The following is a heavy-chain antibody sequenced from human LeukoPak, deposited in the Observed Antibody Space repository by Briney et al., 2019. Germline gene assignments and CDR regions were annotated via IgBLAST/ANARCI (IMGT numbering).Heavy chain of an antibody. D-gene: IGHD3-16*01. CDR3: ARVKDPGGYYYYYYMDI. CDR2: INHSGST. Sequence: TSETLSLTCTVSGGSISSYYWSWVRQPPEKGLEWIGEINHSGSTNYNPSLKSRVTISVDTSKNQFSLKVSSVTAADTAVYYCARVKDPGGYYYYYYMDIWGKGNTVTVSS. CDR1: GGSISSYY. V-gene: IGHV4-34*01. J-gene: IGHJ6*03.